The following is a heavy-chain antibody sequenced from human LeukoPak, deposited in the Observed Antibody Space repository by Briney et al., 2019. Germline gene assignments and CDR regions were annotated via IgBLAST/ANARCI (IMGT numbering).Heavy chain of an antibody. D-gene: IGHD4-11*01. Sequence: GGSLRLSCAASGFTFSSYAMSWVRQAPGKGLEWVSVISGSGGSTYYADSVKGRFTISRDNSKNTLYLQMNSLRAEDTAVYYCAKVQLSDYSNYVDYWGQGTLVTVSS. CDR1: GFTFSSYA. CDR3: AKVQLSDYSNYVDY. J-gene: IGHJ4*02. V-gene: IGHV3-23*01. CDR2: ISGSGGST.